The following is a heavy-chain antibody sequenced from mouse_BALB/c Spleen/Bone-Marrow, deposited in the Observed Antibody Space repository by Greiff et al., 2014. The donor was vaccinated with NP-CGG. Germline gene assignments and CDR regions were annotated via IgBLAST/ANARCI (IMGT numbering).Heavy chain of an antibody. CDR2: INPYNGAT. CDR1: GYSFAGYY. V-gene: IGHV1-26*01. CDR3: ARGGWDWYFDV. Sequence: LVESGASVKISCKASGYSFAGYYMHWVKQSHVKSLEWIGRINPYNGATSYNQNFKDKASLTVDKSSSTAYMELHSLISEDSAVYYCARGGWDWYFDVWGAGTTVTVSS. J-gene: IGHJ1*01.